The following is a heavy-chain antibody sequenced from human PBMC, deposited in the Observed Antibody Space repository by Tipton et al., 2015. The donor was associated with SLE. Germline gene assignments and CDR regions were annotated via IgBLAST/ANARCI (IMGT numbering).Heavy chain of an antibody. CDR1: GFTFSSYA. CDR2: ISYDGSNK. CDR3: ARDWIAAAFQH. Sequence: SLRLSCAASGFTFSSYAMHWVRQAPGKGLEWVAVISYDGSNKYYADSVKGRFTIFRDNSKNTLYLQMNSLRAEDTAVYYCARDWIAAAFQHWGQGTLVTVSS. V-gene: IGHV3-30*04. J-gene: IGHJ1*01. D-gene: IGHD6-13*01.